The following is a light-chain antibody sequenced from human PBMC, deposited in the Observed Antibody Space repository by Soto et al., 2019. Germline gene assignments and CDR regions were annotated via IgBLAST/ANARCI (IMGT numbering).Light chain of an antibody. J-gene: IGKJ1*01. CDR1: QSVSSY. Sequence: EIVLTQSPATLSLSPGERATLSCRASQSVSSYLAWYQQKPGQAPRLLIYDASNRATGIPARFSGSGSGTDFTLTISSLEPEAFAVYYCQQRSNWPRWTFGQGTKVDIK. V-gene: IGKV3-11*01. CDR3: QQRSNWPRWT. CDR2: DAS.